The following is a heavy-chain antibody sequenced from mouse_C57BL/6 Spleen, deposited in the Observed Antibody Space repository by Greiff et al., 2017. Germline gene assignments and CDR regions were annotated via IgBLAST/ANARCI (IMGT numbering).Heavy chain of an antibody. CDR2: INYDGSST. CDR3: ARAGGYRYYFDY. V-gene: IGHV5-16*01. D-gene: IGHD2-2*01. CDR1: GFTFSDYY. J-gene: IGHJ2*01. Sequence: EVKLMESEGGLVQPGSSMKLSCTASGFTFSDYYMAWVRQVPEKGLEWVANINYDGSSTYYLDSLNSRFIISRDNAKNILYLQMSSLKSEDTATYYCARAGGYRYYFDYWGQGTTLTVSS.